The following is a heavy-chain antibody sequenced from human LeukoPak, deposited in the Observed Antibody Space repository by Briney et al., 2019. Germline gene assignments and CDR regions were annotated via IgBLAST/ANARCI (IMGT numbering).Heavy chain of an antibody. Sequence: GGSLRLSCTASGLSLNNYAMSWVRQVPGKGLQWVSAISGSGGSTYYADSVKGRFTIYRDNSKNTLYLQMNSLRAEDTAVFFFKKKTAYDILTGYYLDAFDIWGQGAMVTVSS. V-gene: IGHV3-23*01. CDR2: ISGSGGST. J-gene: IGHJ3*02. D-gene: IGHD3-9*01. CDR3: KKKTAYDILTGYYLDAFDI. CDR1: GLSLNNYA.